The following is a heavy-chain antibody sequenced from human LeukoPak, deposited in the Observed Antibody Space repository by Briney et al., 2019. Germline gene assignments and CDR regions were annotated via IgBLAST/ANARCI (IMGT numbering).Heavy chain of an antibody. D-gene: IGHD2-2*01. CDR3: ARESCSTTNCYVRPLNWFDP. J-gene: IGHJ5*02. CDR2: INPNSGST. Sequence: ASVKVSCKASGYTFTDYYMHWMRLAPGQGLEWMGWINPNSGSTHYAQKFQGRVTMTRDTSISTAYMELSRLRSDDTAVYYCARESCSTTNCYVRPLNWFDPWGQGTLVTVSS. V-gene: IGHV1-2*02. CDR1: GYTFTDYY.